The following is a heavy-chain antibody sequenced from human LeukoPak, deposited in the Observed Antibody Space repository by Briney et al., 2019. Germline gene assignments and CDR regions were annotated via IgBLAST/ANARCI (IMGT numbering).Heavy chain of an antibody. CDR2: IYYSGNT. J-gene: IGHJ4*02. Sequence: SETLSLTCTVSGGSISNSNYYWGWIRQPPGKGLEWVGTIYYSGNTYYNPSLKSRVTISVDTSKNQFSLKLSSVTAADTAVYYCARLFAVVTRFYDYWGLGTLVIVSS. V-gene: IGHV4-39*01. D-gene: IGHD3-3*01. CDR3: ARLFAVVTRFYDY. CDR1: GGSISNSNYY.